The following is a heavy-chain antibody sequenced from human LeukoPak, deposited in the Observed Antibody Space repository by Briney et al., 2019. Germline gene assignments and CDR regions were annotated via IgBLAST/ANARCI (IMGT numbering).Heavy chain of an antibody. CDR3: TTGEGYCSTTSCLQRGHY. D-gene: IGHD2-2*01. CDR1: AFTFSNAW. J-gene: IGHJ4*02. CDR2: IKSKTDGGTT. Sequence: VGSLRLSCAASAFTFSNAWMSWVRQAPGKGLEWVGHIKSKTDGGTTDYAAPVKGRFTISRDDSKNTLYLQMNSLKTEDTAVYYCTTGEGYCSTTSCLQRGHYWVQGTLVTVSS. V-gene: IGHV3-15*01.